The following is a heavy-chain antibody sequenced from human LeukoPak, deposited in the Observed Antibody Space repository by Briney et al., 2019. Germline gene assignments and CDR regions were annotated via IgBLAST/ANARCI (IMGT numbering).Heavy chain of an antibody. CDR2: IIPIFGTA. CDR3: ARNGDSSSWYHEFDP. V-gene: IGHV1-69*13. CDR1: GGTFSSYA. D-gene: IGHD6-13*01. Sequence: ASVKVSCKASGGTFSSYAISWARQAPGQGLEWMGGIIPIFGTANYAQKFQGRVTITADESTSTAYMELSSLRSEDTAVYYCARNGDSSSWYHEFDPWGQGTLVTVSS. J-gene: IGHJ5*02.